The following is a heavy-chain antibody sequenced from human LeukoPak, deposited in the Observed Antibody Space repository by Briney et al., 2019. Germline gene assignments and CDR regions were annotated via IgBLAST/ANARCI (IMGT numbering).Heavy chain of an antibody. CDR1: GGSISSYY. J-gene: IGHJ4*02. CDR3: AREGYGDYVRYFDY. CDR2: IYTSGST. Sequence: PSETLSLTCTVSGGSISSYYWSWIRQPAGKGLEWIGRIYTSGSTNYNPSLKSQVTISVDKSKNQFSLKLSSVTAADTAVYYCAREGYGDYVRYFDYWGQGTLSPSPQ. V-gene: IGHV4-4*07. D-gene: IGHD4-17*01.